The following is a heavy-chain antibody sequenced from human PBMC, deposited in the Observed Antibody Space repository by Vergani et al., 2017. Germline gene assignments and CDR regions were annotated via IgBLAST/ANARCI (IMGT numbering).Heavy chain of an antibody. V-gene: IGHV4-34*01. Sequence: QVQLQQWGAGLLKPSETLSLTCAVYGGSFSGYYWSWIRQPPGKGLEWIGEINHSGSTNYNPSLKSRVTISVDTSKNQCSLKLSSVTAADTAVYYCARGGVTYYFDYWGQGTLVTVSS. CDR3: ARGGVTYYFDY. CDR1: GGSFSGYY. CDR2: INHSGST. D-gene: IGHD2-21*02. J-gene: IGHJ4*02.